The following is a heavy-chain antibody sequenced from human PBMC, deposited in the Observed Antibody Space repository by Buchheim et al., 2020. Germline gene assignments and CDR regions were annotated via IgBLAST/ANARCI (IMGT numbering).Heavy chain of an antibody. V-gene: IGHV3-30*18. CDR2: ISHDGSRK. J-gene: IGHJ4*02. CDR1: TFTFSDYG. D-gene: IGHD1-14*01. Sequence: VQLLESGGRLVQPGGSLRLSCAASTFTFSDYGMHWVRRAPGRGLEWVAVISHDGSRKYYADSVKGRFTISRDNSKNTLSLQMNSLRADDTAIYYCSNTGFDYWGQGTL. CDR3: SNTGFDY.